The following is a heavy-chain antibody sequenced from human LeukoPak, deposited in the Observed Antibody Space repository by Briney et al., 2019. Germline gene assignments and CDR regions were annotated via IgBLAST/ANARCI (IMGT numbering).Heavy chain of an antibody. D-gene: IGHD6-13*01. V-gene: IGHV1-2*02. J-gene: IGHJ4*02. Sequence: ASVKVSCKASGYTFTGYYMHWVRQAPGQGLDWMGWINPNSGATNSAQKFQGRAAMNRDTSISTAYMELSRLRSDDTAVYYCARGSDSSSWYSPSDYWGQGTLVTVSS. CDR3: ARGSDSSSWYSPSDY. CDR1: GYTFTGYY. CDR2: INPNSGAT.